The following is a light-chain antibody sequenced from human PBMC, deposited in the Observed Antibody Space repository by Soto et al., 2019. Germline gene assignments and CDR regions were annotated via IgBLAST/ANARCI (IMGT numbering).Light chain of an antibody. Sequence: QSARTQPASVSGSPGQSITISCTGTSSDVGGYNYVSWYQQHPGKAPKLMIYDASNRPSGVSNRFSGSKSGNTASLTISGLQAEDEADYYCSSYTSSSTLVFGGGTKLTVL. V-gene: IGLV2-14*01. CDR3: SSYTSSSTLV. CDR1: SSDVGGYNY. CDR2: DAS. J-gene: IGLJ2*01.